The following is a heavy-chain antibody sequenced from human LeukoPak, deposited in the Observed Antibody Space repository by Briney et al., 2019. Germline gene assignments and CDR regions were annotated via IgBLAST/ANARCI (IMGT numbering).Heavy chain of an antibody. Sequence: GGSLRLSCAAFGFTFSSYAMSWVRQAPGKGLEWVSAISGSGGSTYYADSVKGRFTISRDNSKNTLYLQMNSLRAEDTAVYYCAKDRYNRRTSAAKGFFDYWGQGTLVTVSS. CDR1: GFTFSSYA. CDR3: AKDRYNRRTSAAKGFFDY. D-gene: IGHD1-14*01. V-gene: IGHV3-23*01. CDR2: ISGSGGST. J-gene: IGHJ4*02.